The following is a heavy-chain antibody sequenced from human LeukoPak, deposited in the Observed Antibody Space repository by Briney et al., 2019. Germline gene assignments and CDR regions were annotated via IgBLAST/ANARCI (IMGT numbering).Heavy chain of an antibody. CDR3: AKVSGGMNYRDAFDI. Sequence: GGSLRLSCAASGFTFSTYGMHWVRQAPGKGLEWVALISYGGDNEDYADSVKGRFTISRDNSKNTLFLQMNSLRAEDTAVYYCAKVSGGMNYRDAFDIWGQGTRVTVSS. CDR1: GFTFSTYG. J-gene: IGHJ3*02. V-gene: IGHV3-30*18. D-gene: IGHD1-7*01. CDR2: ISYGGDNE.